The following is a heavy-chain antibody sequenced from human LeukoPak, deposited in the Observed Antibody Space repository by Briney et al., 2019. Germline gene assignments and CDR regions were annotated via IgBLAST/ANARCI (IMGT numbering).Heavy chain of an antibody. CDR1: GGTFSSYA. V-gene: IGHV1-69*05. CDR2: IIPIFGTA. CDR3: ARVGMYYYDSSGYYGHFQH. J-gene: IGHJ1*01. D-gene: IGHD3-22*01. Sequence: SVKVSCKASGGTFSSYAITWVRQAPGQGLEWMGGIIPIFGTANYAQKFQGRVTITTDESTSTAYMELRSLRSDDTAVYYCARVGMYYYDSSGYYGHFQHWGQGTLVTVSS.